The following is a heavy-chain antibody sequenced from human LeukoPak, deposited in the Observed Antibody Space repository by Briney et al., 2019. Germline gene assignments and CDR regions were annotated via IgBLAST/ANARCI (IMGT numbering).Heavy chain of an antibody. Sequence: GGSLRLSCAASGFTFSSYGMHWVRQAPGKGLEWVAVISYGGSNKYYADSVKGRFTISRDNSKNTLYLQMNSLRTEDTAVYYCAKARPPLYIVGAYFDYWGQGTLVTVSS. V-gene: IGHV3-30*18. CDR2: ISYGGSNK. CDR1: GFTFSSYG. J-gene: IGHJ4*02. CDR3: AKARPPLYIVGAYFDY. D-gene: IGHD1-26*01.